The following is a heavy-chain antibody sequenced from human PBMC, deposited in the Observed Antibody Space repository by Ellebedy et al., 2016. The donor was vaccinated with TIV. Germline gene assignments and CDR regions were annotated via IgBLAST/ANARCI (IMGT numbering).Heavy chain of an antibody. Sequence: ASVKVSXXASGYTFTSYYMHWVRQAPGQGLEWMGIINPSAGYTNYAQKFQGRVTMTTDTSTNTAYMELRSLRSDDTAVYYCAREGAYDSGGYYELFDYWGQGTLVTVSS. CDR2: INPSAGYT. D-gene: IGHD3-22*01. CDR3: AREGAYDSGGYYELFDY. J-gene: IGHJ4*02. CDR1: GYTFTSYY. V-gene: IGHV1-46*01.